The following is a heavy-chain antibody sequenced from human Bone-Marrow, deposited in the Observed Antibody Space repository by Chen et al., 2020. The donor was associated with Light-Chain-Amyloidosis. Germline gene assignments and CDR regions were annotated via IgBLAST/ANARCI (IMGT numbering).Heavy chain of an antibody. CDR2: ISPEGSSA. D-gene: IGHD3-22*01. J-gene: IGHJ4*02. CDR3: AGGRDGYHGYFDY. Sequence: EVQLVESGGGLVQPGGSLRLACVASGFTFTSYWMHWVRRAPGEGLVWVARISPEGSSANYADSVKGRLTISRDNAKNTLYLQINSLRVEDTAVYFCAGGRDGYHGYFDYWSQGTLVTVSS. CDR1: GFTFTSYW. V-gene: IGHV3-74*02.